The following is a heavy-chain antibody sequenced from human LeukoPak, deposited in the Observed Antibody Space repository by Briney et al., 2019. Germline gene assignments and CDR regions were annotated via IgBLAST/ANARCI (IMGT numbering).Heavy chain of an antibody. CDR2: IRYDGSNK. V-gene: IGHV3-30*02. CDR3: AHHSGAYSGSYQGENDY. J-gene: IGHJ4*02. Sequence: GGSLRLSCAASGFTFSSYGMHWVRQAPGKGLEWVAFIRYDGSNKYYADSVKGRFTISRDNSKNTLYLQMNSLRAEDTAVYYCAHHSGAYSGSYQGENDYWGQGALVTVSS. D-gene: IGHD1-26*01. CDR1: GFTFSSYG.